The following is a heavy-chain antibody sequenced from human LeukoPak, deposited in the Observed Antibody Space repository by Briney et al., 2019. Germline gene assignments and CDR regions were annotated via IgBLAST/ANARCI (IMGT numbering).Heavy chain of an antibody. J-gene: IGHJ4*02. CDR2: IKQDGSEK. CDR1: GFTVSSNY. V-gene: IGHV3-7*01. CDR3: ARDAEYYYDSSGYYYPNYFDY. Sequence: GGSLRLSCAASGFTVSSNYMSWVRQAPGKGLEWVANIKQDGSEKYYVDSVKGRFTISRDNAKNSLYLQMNSLRAEDTAVYYCARDAEYYYDSSGYYYPNYFDYWGQGTLVTVSS. D-gene: IGHD3-22*01.